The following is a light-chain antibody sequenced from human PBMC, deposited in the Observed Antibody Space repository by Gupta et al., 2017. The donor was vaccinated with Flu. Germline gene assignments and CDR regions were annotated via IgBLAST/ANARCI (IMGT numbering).Light chain of an antibody. CDR1: SSNIGGGYD. J-gene: IGLJ2*01. CDR2: GNS. Sequence: QSVLTQPPSVSGAPGQRVTISCTGSSSNIGGGYDVHWYQQLPGTAPKLLSFGNSDRPSGVPDRFSGSKSGTSESLANPALQAEDEADYDGQYYDTSLSSSKVFGGGTKLTVL. CDR3: QYYDTSLSSSKV. V-gene: IGLV1-40*01.